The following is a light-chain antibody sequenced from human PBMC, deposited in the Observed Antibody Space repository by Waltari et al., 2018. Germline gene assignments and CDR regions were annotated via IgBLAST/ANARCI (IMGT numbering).Light chain of an antibody. CDR1: QSVSKY. Sequence: EIVLTQSPGTLSLSPGERATLSCRASQSVSKYLAWYQQKPGQAPSLLIYDASTRATGIPDRFSGSGLGTDFSLTISRLEPEDFAVYYCQKYGTLPATFGQGTKVQ. CDR3: QKYGTLPAT. J-gene: IGKJ1*01. V-gene: IGKV3-20*01. CDR2: DAS.